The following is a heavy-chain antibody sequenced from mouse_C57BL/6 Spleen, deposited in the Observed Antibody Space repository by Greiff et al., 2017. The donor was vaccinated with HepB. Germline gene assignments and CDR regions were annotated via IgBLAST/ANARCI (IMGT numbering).Heavy chain of an antibody. CDR3: ARDTIYYGKGD. CDR1: GYTFTDYY. V-gene: IGHV1-26*01. D-gene: IGHD2-1*01. Sequence: EVQLQQSGPELVKPGASVKISCKASGYTFTDYYMNWVKQSHGKSLEWIGDINPNNGGTSYNQKFKGKATLTVDKSSSTAYMELRSLTSEDSAVYDCARDTIYYGKGDWGQGTTLTVSS. CDR2: INPNNGGT. J-gene: IGHJ2*01.